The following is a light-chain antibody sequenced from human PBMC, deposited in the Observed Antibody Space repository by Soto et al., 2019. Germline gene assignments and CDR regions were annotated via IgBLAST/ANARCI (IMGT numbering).Light chain of an antibody. CDR2: GAT. V-gene: IGKV1-27*01. CDR1: QDIEKY. J-gene: IGKJ3*01. CDR3: QNCKSAVFT. Sequence: EIQMSLSPSSLSASVGDRVTITCRASQDIEKYLAWYQQRPGKVPKLLIYGATTLQPGVPSRFSGSGSGTDFTLTISSLQPEDVATYYCQNCKSAVFTFGPGTKVDTK.